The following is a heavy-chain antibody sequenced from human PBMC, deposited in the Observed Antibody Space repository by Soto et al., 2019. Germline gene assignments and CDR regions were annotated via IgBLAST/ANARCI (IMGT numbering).Heavy chain of an antibody. J-gene: IGHJ4*02. V-gene: IGHV4-39*01. CDR2: IHYSGST. CDR1: GGSVRDTIYY. CDR3: ARHMRAVAAPLDY. D-gene: IGHD6-19*01. Sequence: XTLSLRCTVSGGSVRDTIYYWGWIRQPPGKGLEWICSIHYSGSTHYNTSLKSRVTISVDPSKRQFSLNLTSVTTADTYVYYCARHMRAVAAPLDYWGQGTVVTVSS.